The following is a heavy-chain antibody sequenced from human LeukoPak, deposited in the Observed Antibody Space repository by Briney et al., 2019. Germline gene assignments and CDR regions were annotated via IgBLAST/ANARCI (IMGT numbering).Heavy chain of an antibody. CDR1: GGTFSSYA. D-gene: IGHD3-22*01. CDR2: IIPIFGTA. CDR3: ARFIYYDSKLDP. Sequence: GASVKVSCKASGGTFSSYAISWVRQAPGQGLEWMGGIIPIFGTANYAQKFQGRVTITTDESTSTAYMELSSLRSEDTAVYYCARFIYYDSKLDPWGQGTLVTVSS. J-gene: IGHJ5*02. V-gene: IGHV1-69*05.